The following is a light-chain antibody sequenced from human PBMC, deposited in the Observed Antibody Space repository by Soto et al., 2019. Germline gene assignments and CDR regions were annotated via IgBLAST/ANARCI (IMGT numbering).Light chain of an antibody. CDR3: QQYGDLPWT. V-gene: IGKV3-20*01. CDR2: AAS. J-gene: IGKJ1*01. Sequence: EIALTQSPGTLSLSPGERVTLSCRASQRVDRNYVAWYQQKPGQAPRLLIYAASSRATGIPDRFSGSGSGTDFILTISRLEPEDFAVYHCQQYGDLPWTFGKGTKVDIK. CDR1: QRVDRNY.